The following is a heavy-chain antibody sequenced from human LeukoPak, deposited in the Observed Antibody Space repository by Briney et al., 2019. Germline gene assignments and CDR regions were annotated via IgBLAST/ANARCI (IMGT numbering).Heavy chain of an antibody. CDR3: ARGPLGYYGSGSCYRSWFDP. J-gene: IGHJ5*02. CDR1: GGSFSGYY. CDR2: SNHSGST. Sequence: SETLSLTCAVYGGSFSGYYWSWIRQPPGKGLEWIGESNHSGSTNYNPSLKSRVTISVDTSKNQFSLKLSSVTAADTAVYYCARGPLGYYGSGSCYRSWFDPWGQGTLVTVSS. V-gene: IGHV4-34*01. D-gene: IGHD3-10*01.